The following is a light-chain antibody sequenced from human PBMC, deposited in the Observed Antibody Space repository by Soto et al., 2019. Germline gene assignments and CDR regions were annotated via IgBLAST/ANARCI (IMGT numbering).Light chain of an antibody. CDR3: CSYSTSNTRQIV. V-gene: IGLV2-14*03. J-gene: IGLJ1*01. CDR2: DVT. CDR1: SSDVGGYNY. Sequence: QSALTQPASVSGSPGQSITTSCTGTSSDVGGYNYVSWYQHHPGKAPKLIIYDVTNRPSGVSNPFSGSKSGNTASLTISGLQPEDESDYYCCSYSTSNTRQIVFGTGTKVTV.